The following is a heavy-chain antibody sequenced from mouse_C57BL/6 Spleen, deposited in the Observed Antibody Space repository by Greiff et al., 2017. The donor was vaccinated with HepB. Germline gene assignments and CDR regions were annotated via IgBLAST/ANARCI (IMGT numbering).Heavy chain of an antibody. Sequence: QVQLQQPGAELVRPGSSVKLSCKASGYTFTSYWMHWVKQRPIQGLEWIGNIDPSDSETHYNQKFKDKATLTVDKSSSTAYMQLSSLTSEDSAVCFCAMGDGYGGLAYWGQGTLVTVSA. CDR2: IDPSDSET. CDR1: GYTFTSYW. CDR3: AMGDGYGGLAY. D-gene: IGHD2-2*01. J-gene: IGHJ3*01. V-gene: IGHV1-52*01.